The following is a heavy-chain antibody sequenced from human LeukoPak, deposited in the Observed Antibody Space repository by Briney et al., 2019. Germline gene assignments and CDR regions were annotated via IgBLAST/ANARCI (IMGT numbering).Heavy chain of an antibody. J-gene: IGHJ6*03. CDR1: GVSISSHY. V-gene: IGHV4-59*11. CDR2: IYDSEST. D-gene: IGHD3-3*01. CDR3: ARVLQNYYYLDV. Sequence: SETLSLTCTVSGVSISSHYWSWLRQPPGKGLEWIGNIYDSESTHYKSSLKSRVTISVDTSKNQFSLRLRSVTAADTAVYYCARVLQNYYYLDVWGKGTTVTVSS.